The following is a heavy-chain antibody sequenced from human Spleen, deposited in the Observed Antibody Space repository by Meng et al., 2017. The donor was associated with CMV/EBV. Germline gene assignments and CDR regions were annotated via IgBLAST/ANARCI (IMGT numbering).Heavy chain of an antibody. CDR2: IVVGSGNT. V-gene: IGHV1-58*01. CDR1: GFTFTSSA. Sequence: SVKVSCKASGFTFTSSAVQWVRQARGQRLEWIGWIVVGSGNTNYAQKFQGRVTMTRDTSISTAYMELSRLRSDDTAVYYCARGGVLRFLEWPSQDYGMDVWGQGTTVTVSS. J-gene: IGHJ6*02. D-gene: IGHD3-3*01. CDR3: ARGGVLRFLEWPSQDYGMDV.